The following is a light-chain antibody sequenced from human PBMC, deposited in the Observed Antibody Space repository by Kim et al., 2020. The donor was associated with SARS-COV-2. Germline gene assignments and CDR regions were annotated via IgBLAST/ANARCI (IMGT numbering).Light chain of an antibody. CDR1: KLGDKY. CDR2: QDI. Sequence: GSPGQTAGTTGPGDKLGDKYACWYRQKPGQTPVLGIYQDIIRPSGIPERFSGSNSGNTATLTISGTQALDEADYYCQAWDSSTAVFGGGTQLTVL. J-gene: IGLJ2*01. V-gene: IGLV3-1*01. CDR3: QAWDSSTAV.